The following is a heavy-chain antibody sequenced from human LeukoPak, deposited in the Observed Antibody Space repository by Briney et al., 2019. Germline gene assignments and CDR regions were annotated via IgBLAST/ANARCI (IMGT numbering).Heavy chain of an antibody. J-gene: IGHJ4*02. CDR2: IIPIFGTA. CDR3: ARDSYYYDSSGYYGPFDY. D-gene: IGHD3-22*01. V-gene: IGHV1-69*13. Sequence: SVKVSCKASGGTFSSYAISWVRQAPGQGLEWMGGIIPIFGTANYAQKFQGRVTITADESTSTAYMELSSLRSEDTAVFYCARDSYYYDSSGYYGPFDYWGQGTLVTVSS. CDR1: GGTFSSYA.